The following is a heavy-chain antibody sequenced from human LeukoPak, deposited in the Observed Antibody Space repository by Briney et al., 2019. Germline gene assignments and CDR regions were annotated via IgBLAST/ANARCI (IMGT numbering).Heavy chain of an antibody. J-gene: IGHJ4*02. CDR2: IYTSGST. V-gene: IGHV4-4*08. CDR1: GGSIRSFY. CDR3: ARVIHEQPTFYDYAYD. Sequence: SETLSLTCTVSGGSIRSFYWSWIRQPPGKGLEWIGRIYTSGSTNYNPSLKSRVTISVDTSKNQFSLKLSSVTAADTAVYYCARVIHEQPTFYDYAYDWGQGTLVTVSS. D-gene: IGHD2/OR15-2a*01.